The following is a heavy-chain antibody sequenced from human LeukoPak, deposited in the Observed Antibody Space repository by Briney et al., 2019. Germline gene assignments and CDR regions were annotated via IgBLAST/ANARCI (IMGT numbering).Heavy chain of an antibody. D-gene: IGHD1-1*01. Sequence: GGSLRLSCAASGFTFSNYPMSWVRQAPGKGLEWVSTITDRGGITYYADSVKGHFTISRDNSKNTLYLQMSSLRAEDTAVYYCAKILPMNENFDYWGQGTLVTVSS. J-gene: IGHJ4*02. V-gene: IGHV3-23*01. CDR1: GFTFSNYP. CDR2: ITDRGGIT. CDR3: AKILPMNENFDY.